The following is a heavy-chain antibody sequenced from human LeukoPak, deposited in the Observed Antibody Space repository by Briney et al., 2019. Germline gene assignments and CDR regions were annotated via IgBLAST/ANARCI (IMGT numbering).Heavy chain of an antibody. CDR1: GFTFSSYE. CDR2: ISSSGSTI. V-gene: IGHV3-48*03. CDR3: ARDFGELLFVY. J-gene: IGHJ4*02. D-gene: IGHD3-10*01. Sequence: PGGPLRLSCAASGFTFSSYEMNWVRQAPGKGLEWVSYISSSGSTIYYADSVKGRFTISRDNAKNSLYLQMNSLRAEDTAVYYCARDFGELLFVYWGQGTLVTVSS.